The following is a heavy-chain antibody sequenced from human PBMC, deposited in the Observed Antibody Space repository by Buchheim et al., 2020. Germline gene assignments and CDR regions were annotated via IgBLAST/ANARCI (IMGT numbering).Heavy chain of an antibody. J-gene: IGHJ4*02. CDR1: GFTFSSYG. V-gene: IGHV3-30*18. CDR2: ISYDGSNK. D-gene: IGHD3-10*01. Sequence: QVQLVESGGGVVQPGRSLRLSCAASGFTFSSYGMHWVRQAPGKGLEWVAVISYDGSNKYYADSVKGRFTISRDNSKNTLYLQMNSLRAEDTAVYYCAKDKVNYYYDSTPTLTYYFDYGGQGTL. CDR3: AKDKVNYYYDSTPTLTYYFDY.